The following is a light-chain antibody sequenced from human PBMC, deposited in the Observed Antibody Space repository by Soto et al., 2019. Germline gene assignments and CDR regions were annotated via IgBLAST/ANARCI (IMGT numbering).Light chain of an antibody. Sequence: QGVVTQPPSVSGAPGQRVTISCTGSSSNIGAGYDVHWYQQLPGTAPKLLIYGNSNRPSGVPDRFSGSKSGTSASLAITGLQAEDEADYYCQSYDSSLSGFYVFGTGTKLTVL. CDR2: GNS. CDR1: SSNIGAGYD. J-gene: IGLJ1*01. CDR3: QSYDSSLSGFYV. V-gene: IGLV1-40*01.